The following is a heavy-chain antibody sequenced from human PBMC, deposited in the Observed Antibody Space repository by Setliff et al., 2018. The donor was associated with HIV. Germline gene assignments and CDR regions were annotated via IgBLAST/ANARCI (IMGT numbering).Heavy chain of an antibody. V-gene: IGHV4-34*01. CDR2: INHSGST. CDR1: GGSFSGYY. CDR3: TRKKTGQFGAFNM. J-gene: IGHJ3*02. D-gene: IGHD7-27*01. Sequence: LSLTCAVYGGSFSGYYWSWIRQPPGKGLEWIGEINHSGSTNYNPSLKSRVAISVDTSKNQFSVKLSSVTAADTAVYYCTRKKTGQFGAFNMWGRGTLVTVS.